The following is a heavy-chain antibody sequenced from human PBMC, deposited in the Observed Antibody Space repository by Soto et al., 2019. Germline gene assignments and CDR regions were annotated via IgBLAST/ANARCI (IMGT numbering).Heavy chain of an antibody. CDR1: GFTFSSYD. Sequence: EVQLVESGGGLVQPGGSLRLSCAASGFTFSSYDMHWVRQATGKGLEWVSAIGTAGDPYYPGSVKGRFTISRENAKNSLYLQMNSLRAGDTAVYYCARDGGLRGVVVVAATTERKYNWFDPWGQGTLVTVSS. CDR2: IGTAGDP. CDR3: ARDGGLRGVVVVAATTERKYNWFDP. V-gene: IGHV3-13*05. J-gene: IGHJ5*02. D-gene: IGHD2-15*01.